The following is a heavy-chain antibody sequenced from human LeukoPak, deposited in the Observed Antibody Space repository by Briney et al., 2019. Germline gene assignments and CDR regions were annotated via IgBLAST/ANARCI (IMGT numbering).Heavy chain of an antibody. CDR1: GYTFTGYY. J-gene: IGHJ4*02. D-gene: IGHD1-26*01. CDR2: INPNSGGT. CDR3: AREGHDGSYLLDY. Sequence: GASVKVSCKASGYTFTGYYMHWVRQAPGQGLEWMGWINPNSGGTNYAQKFQGRVTMTRDTSISTAYMELSRLRSDDTAVYYCAREGHDGSYLLDYWGQGTLVTVSS. V-gene: IGHV1-2*02.